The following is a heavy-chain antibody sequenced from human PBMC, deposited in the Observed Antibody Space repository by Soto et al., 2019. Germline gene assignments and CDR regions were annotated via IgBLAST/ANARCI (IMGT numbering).Heavy chain of an antibody. V-gene: IGHV3-33*01. D-gene: IGHD3-22*01. CDR3: ARVTDSSSHYSRCDP. CDR1: GFTLSRYG. Sequence: QVQLVESGGGVVQPGRSLRLSCAVSGFTLSRYGIHWVRQAPGKGLEWVAVIWYDGNKKYYADSVQGRLTISTDNSNNGVSLEMNSLRAEDTAVYYCARVTDSSSHYSRCDPWGKGPLVTVS. J-gene: IGHJ5*02. CDR2: IWYDGNKK.